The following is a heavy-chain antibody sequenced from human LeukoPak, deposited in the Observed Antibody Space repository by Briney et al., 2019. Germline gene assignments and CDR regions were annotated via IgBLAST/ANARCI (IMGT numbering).Heavy chain of an antibody. CDR3: ARLLNNDNSGDPDTSDM. CDR1: GGSISRHY. Sequence: PSETLSLTCSVSGGSISRHYWSWIRQPPGKGLEWIGYISYSGSTKYNPSFQSRVTISLDTSKTHFSLKLTSVTAADTAVYYCARLLNNDNSGDPDTSDMWGPGTMVTVSS. D-gene: IGHD3-22*01. CDR2: ISYSGST. J-gene: IGHJ3*02. V-gene: IGHV4-59*08.